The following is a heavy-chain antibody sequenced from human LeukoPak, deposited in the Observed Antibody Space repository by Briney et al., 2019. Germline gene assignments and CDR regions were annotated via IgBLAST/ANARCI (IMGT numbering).Heavy chain of an antibody. Sequence: PGGSLRLSCSVSASTFSSYTMSWVRQAPGKGLEWVSLISATGTYIYYADSMKGRFTISRDNAKNSLYLQMNSLRAEDTAVYYCARDSPPDDWGQGTLVTVSS. CDR1: ASTFSSYT. CDR2: ISATGTYI. V-gene: IGHV3-21*01. CDR3: ARDSPPDD. J-gene: IGHJ4*02.